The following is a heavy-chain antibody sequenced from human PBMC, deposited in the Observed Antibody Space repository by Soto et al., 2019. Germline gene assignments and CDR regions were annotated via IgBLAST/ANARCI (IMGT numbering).Heavy chain of an antibody. CDR1: GFTFSNYG. V-gene: IGHV3-23*01. CDR3: ARMYSSGSGWFHP. CDR2: VSDNGGRT. D-gene: IGHD6-19*01. J-gene: IGHJ5*02. Sequence: GGSLRLSCAASGFTFSNYGMSWVRQAPGKGLEWVSAVSDNGGRTRYADSVKGRFTISRDNSQNTLYLTSVTAADTARYYCARMYSSGSGWFHPWGQGTLVTVSS.